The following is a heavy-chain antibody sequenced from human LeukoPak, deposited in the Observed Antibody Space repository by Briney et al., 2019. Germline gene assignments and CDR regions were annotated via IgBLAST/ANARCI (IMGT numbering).Heavy chain of an antibody. CDR1: GFTFDDYA. CDR2: ISGDGGST. D-gene: IGHD5-12*01. Sequence: GGSLRLSCAASGFTFDDYAMHWVRQAPGKGLEWVSLISGDGGSTYYADSVKGRFTISRDNSKNSLYLQMNSLRTEDTALYYCAKDEIGSGYDFGWFDPWGQGTLVTVSS. J-gene: IGHJ5*02. CDR3: AKDEIGSGYDFGWFDP. V-gene: IGHV3-43*02.